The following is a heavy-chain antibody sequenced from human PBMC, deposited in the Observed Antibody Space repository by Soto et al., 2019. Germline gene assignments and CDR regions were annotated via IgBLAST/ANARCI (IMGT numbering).Heavy chain of an antibody. V-gene: IGHV1-69*01. CDR2: IIPIFGTA. CDR1: GGNFSSYA. D-gene: IGHD6-6*01. Sequence: QGQLVQSGAEVKKPGSSVKVSCKASGGNFSSYAISWVRQAPGQGLEWMGGIIPIFGTANYAQKFQGRVTITADESTRTAYMELSSLRSEATAVYYCARDQVESSSSSHEYYYYGMDVWCQGPTVTVSS. J-gene: IGHJ6*02. CDR3: ARDQVESSSSSHEYYYYGMDV.